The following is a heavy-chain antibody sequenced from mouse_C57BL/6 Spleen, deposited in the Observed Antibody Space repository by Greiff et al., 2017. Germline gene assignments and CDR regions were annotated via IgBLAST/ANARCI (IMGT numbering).Heavy chain of an antibody. D-gene: IGHD1-1*01. V-gene: IGHV1-64*01. CDR2: IHPNSGST. J-gene: IGHJ4*01. CDR1: GYTFTGYW. Sequence: QVQLQQPGAELVKPGASVNLSCKASGYTFTGYWMHWVKQRPGQGLEWIGMIHPNSGSTNYNEKFKSKATLTVDKSSSTAYMQLSSLTSEDSAVYYCARWITTVVARYAMDYWGQGTSVTVSS. CDR3: ARWITTVVARYAMDY.